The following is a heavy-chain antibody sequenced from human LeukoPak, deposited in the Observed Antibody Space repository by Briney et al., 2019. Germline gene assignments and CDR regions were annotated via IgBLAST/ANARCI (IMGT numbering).Heavy chain of an antibody. V-gene: IGHV4-39*07. CDR3: ARVRPVAGTKFRKYFDY. Sequence: SETLSLTCTVSGGSNSSSSYYWGWIRQPPGKGLEWIGSIYYSGSTYYNPSLKSRVTISVDTSKNQFSLKLSSVTAADTAVYYCARVRPVAGTKFRKYFDYWGQGTLVTVSS. J-gene: IGHJ4*02. CDR1: GGSNSSSSYY. CDR2: IYYSGST. D-gene: IGHD6-19*01.